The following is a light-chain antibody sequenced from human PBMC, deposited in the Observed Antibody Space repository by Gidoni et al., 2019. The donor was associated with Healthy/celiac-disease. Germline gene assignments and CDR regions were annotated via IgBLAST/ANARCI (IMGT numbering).Light chain of an antibody. J-gene: IGKJ1*01. Sequence: ELVLTPSPATLSLSPGESATLSCRASQSVSSYLAWYQQQPGQDPRLLIYDASNRATGIPARFSGSGSGTDFTLTISSLEPEDFAVYYCQQRSNWHRTFGQGTKVEIK. CDR1: QSVSSY. CDR2: DAS. CDR3: QQRSNWHRT. V-gene: IGKV3-11*01.